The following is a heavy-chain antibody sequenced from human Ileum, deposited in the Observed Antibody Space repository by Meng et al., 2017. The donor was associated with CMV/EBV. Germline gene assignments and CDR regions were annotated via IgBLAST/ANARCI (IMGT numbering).Heavy chain of an antibody. V-gene: IGHV3-74*01. D-gene: IGHD3-16*01. CDR2: INSDESGT. J-gene: IGHJ4*02. Sequence: ASGFPFSSSWMPWARQAPGKGLVWVSRINSDESGTTYADSVKGRFTISRDNAKNTLYLQMNSLRAEDTAVYYCARVALRPHYYLDYWGQGTLVTVSS. CDR1: GFPFSSSW. CDR3: ARVALRPHYYLDY.